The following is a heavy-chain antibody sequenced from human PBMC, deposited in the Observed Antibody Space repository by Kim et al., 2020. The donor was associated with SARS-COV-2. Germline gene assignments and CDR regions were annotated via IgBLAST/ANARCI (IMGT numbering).Heavy chain of an antibody. CDR3: ARDSDCGGDCHYYYGM. J-gene: IGHJ6*01. CDR1: GGSISSSSYY. V-gene: IGHV4-39*07. D-gene: IGHD2-21*02. CDR2: IYYSGST. Sequence: SETLSLTCTVSGGSISSSSYYWGWIRQPPGKGLEWIGSIYYSGSTYYNPSLKSRVTISVDTSKNQFSLKLSSVTAADTAVYYCARDSDCGGDCHYYYGM.